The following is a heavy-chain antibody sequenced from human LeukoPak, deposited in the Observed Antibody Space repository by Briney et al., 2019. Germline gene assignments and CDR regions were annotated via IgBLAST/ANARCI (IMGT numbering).Heavy chain of an antibody. Sequence: ASVKVSCKASGYTFTTYAMNWVRQAPGQGLEWMGWINTNTGNPTYAQGFTGRFVFSLDTSVSTAYLQISSLKAEDTAVYYCARRGYSYGYYWFDPWGKGTLVTVSS. CDR1: GYTFTTYA. CDR2: INTNTGNP. J-gene: IGHJ5*02. V-gene: IGHV7-4-1*02. D-gene: IGHD5-18*01. CDR3: ARRGYSYGYYWFDP.